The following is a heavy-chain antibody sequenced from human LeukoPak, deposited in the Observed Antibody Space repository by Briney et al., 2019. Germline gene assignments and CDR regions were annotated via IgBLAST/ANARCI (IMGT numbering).Heavy chain of an antibody. CDR1: GLTFSSYA. CDR2: ISGSGGST. Sequence: GGSLRLSCAASGLTFSSYAMSWVRQAPGKGLEWVSAISGSGGSTYYADSVKGRFTISRDNSKNTLYLQMNSLRAEDTAVYYCAKVTIFGVVIGAEYFQHWGQGTLVTVSS. V-gene: IGHV3-23*01. D-gene: IGHD3-3*01. CDR3: AKVTIFGVVIGAEYFQH. J-gene: IGHJ1*01.